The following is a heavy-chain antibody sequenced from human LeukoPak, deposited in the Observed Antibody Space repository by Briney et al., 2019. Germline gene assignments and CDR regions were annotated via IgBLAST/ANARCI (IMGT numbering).Heavy chain of an antibody. J-gene: IGHJ3*02. D-gene: IGHD3-9*01. CDR3: ARPSYYDILTGYYSDAFDI. CDR1: GYTFTGYY. V-gene: IGHV1-2*04. CDR2: INPNSGGT. Sequence: GASVKVSCKASGYTFTGYYMHWVRQAPGQGLEWMGWINPNSGGTNYAQKFQGWVTMTRDTSISTAYLQWSSLKASDTAMYYCARPSYYDILTGYYSDAFDIWGQGTMVTVSS.